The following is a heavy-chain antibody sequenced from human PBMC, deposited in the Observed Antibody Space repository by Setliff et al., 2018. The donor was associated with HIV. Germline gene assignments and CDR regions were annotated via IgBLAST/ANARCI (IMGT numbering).Heavy chain of an antibody. D-gene: IGHD3-10*01. V-gene: IGHV1-69*13. J-gene: IGHJ2*01. CDR1: GGTFSSYA. CDR2: IIPIFGTA. CDR3: ARDDHYYDSGSYYSDWYFDL. Sequence: ASVKVSCKASGGTFSSYAISWVRQAPGQGLEWMGGIIPIFGTANYAQKFLGRVTITADESTNTAYMELSSLRSEDTAVYYCARDDHYYDSGSYYSDWYFDLWGRGTLVTVSS.